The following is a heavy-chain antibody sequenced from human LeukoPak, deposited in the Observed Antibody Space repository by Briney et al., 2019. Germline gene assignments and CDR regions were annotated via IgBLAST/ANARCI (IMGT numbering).Heavy chain of an antibody. CDR2: IYYSGST. CDR1: GGSIGSYY. D-gene: IGHD3-22*01. CDR3: ARQKPPNYYYDSSGSPNDFDY. V-gene: IGHV4-59*08. Sequence: SETLSLTCTVSGGSIGSYYWSWIRQPPGKGLEWIGYIYYSGSTNYNPSLKSRVTISVDTSKNQFSLKLSSVTAADTAVYYCARQKPPNYYYDSSGSPNDFDYWGQGTLVTVSS. J-gene: IGHJ4*02.